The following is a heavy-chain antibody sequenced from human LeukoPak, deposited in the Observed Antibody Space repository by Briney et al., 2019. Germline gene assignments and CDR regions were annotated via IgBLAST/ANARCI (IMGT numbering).Heavy chain of an antibody. V-gene: IGHV1-8*01. J-gene: IGHJ3*02. Sequence: ASVKLSCKVSGYTFTSYDINWVRQATGQGLEWMGWMNPNSGNTGYAQKFQGRVTMTRNTSIRTAYMELSSLRSEDTAVYYCASYYSSSWCLESAFDIWGQGTMVTVSS. CDR2: MNPNSGNT. CDR1: GYTFTSYD. D-gene: IGHD6-13*01. CDR3: ASYYSSSWCLESAFDI.